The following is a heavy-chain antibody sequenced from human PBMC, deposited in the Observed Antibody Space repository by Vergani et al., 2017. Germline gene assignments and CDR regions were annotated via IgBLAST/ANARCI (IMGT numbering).Heavy chain of an antibody. V-gene: IGHV3-23*01. D-gene: IGHD5/OR15-5a*01. CDR1: GFTFNHYA. J-gene: IGHJ6*02. CDR2: ISGSGGIT. CDR3: AKANPLNSVYDYLYYYHAMDV. Sequence: EVQLLESGGDLVQPGGSLRLSCAASGFTFNHYAMNWVRQAQGKGLEWVSGISGSGGITYYAGSVKGRFTISRDSSNNTLYLQMNSLSAGDTAVYYCAKANPLNSVYDYLYYYHAMDVWGQGPTVTVSS.